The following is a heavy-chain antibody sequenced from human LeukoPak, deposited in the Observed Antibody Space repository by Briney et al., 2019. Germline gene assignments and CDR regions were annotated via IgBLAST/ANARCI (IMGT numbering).Heavy chain of an antibody. J-gene: IGHJ4*02. CDR2: IIPIFGTA. CDR3: ASGDEAGYSSGWYAY. Sequence: GASVKVSCKASGGTFSSYAISWVRQAPGQGLEWMGGIIPIFGTANYAQKLQGRVTMTTDTSTRTAYMELRSLRSDDTAVYYCASGDEAGYSSGWYAYWGQGTLVTVSS. V-gene: IGHV1-69*05. D-gene: IGHD6-19*01. CDR1: GGTFSSYA.